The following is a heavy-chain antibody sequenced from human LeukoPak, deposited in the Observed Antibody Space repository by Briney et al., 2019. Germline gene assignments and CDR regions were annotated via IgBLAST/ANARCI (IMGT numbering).Heavy chain of an antibody. CDR3: ARLSTVTTSFDY. V-gene: IGHV4-59*01. CDR2: IYNSGST. Sequence: SETLSLTCTVSGGSISRDYWSWIRQPPGKGLEWIGYIYNSGSTNYNPSLKSRVTISVDTSKNQFSLKLNSVTAADSAMYYCARLSTVTTSFDYWGQGTLVTVSS. D-gene: IGHD4-17*01. J-gene: IGHJ4*02. CDR1: GGSISRDY.